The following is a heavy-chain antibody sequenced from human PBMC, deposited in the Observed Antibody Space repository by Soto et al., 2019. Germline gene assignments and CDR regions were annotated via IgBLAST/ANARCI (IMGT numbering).Heavy chain of an antibody. V-gene: IGHV4-31*03. J-gene: IGHJ4*02. CDR2: IYYSGTT. CDR1: GDSISSGDYY. CDR3: ASMFPPSDYVGGGYHYHFDS. D-gene: IGHD3-16*02. Sequence: QVQLQESGPGLVKPSQTLSLTCTVSGDSISSGDYYWSWIRQHPGKGLEWIGYIYYSGTTYYNPSFKSRYPVSLDGTKNQFALRLRSGTAEDSAEYYCASMFPPSDYVGGGYHYHFDSWRQGTLVTVSS.